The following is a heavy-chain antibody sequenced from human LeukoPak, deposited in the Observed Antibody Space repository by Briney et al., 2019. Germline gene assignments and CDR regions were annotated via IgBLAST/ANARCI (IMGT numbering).Heavy chain of an antibody. V-gene: IGHV1-8*01. D-gene: IGHD6-13*01. CDR1: GYTFTSYD. CDR2: MNPNSGNT. J-gene: IGHJ5*02. Sequence: ASVKVSCKASGYTFTSYDINWVRQATGQGLEWMGWMNPNSGNTGYAQKFQGRVTMTRNTSISTAYMELSSLRSEDTAVYYCARGVMYSSSWFGTNRNNWFDPWGQGTLVTVSS. CDR3: ARGVMYSSSWFGTNRNNWFDP.